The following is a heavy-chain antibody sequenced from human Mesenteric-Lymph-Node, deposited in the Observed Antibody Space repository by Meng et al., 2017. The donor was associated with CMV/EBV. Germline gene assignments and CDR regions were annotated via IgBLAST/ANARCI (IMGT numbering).Heavy chain of an antibody. CDR3: ARATGYTSGWWWGYFDY. CDR1: GFTFSSYD. Sequence: GGSLRLSCAASGFTFSSYDMHWVRQATGKGLEWVSAIGTAGDTYYPGSVKGRFTISRENAKNSLYLQMNSLRAEDAALYYCARATGYTSGWWWGYFDYWGQGTVVTVSS. D-gene: IGHD6-19*01. J-gene: IGHJ4*02. V-gene: IGHV3-13*01. CDR2: IGTAGDT.